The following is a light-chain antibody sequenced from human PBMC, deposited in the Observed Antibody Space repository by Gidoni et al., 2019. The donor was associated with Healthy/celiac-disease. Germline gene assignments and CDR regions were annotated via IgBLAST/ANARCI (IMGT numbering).Light chain of an antibody. J-gene: IGLJ2*01. CDR3: AAWDDSYVV. V-gene: IGLV1-47*01. CDR2: RNN. Sequence: QSVLTQPPSASGTPGQRVTISCSGSSSNIGSNYVYWYQQLPGTSPKLLIYRNNQRPYGVPDRFSGSKSGTSASLAISGLRSEDEADYYCAAWDDSYVVFGGGTKLTVL. CDR1: SSNIGSNY.